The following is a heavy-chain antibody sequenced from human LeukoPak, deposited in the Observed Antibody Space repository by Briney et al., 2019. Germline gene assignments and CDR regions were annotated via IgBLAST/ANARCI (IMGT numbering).Heavy chain of an antibody. CDR1: GFTFSSYA. Sequence: TGGSLRLSCAASGFTFSSYAMSWVRQAPGKGLEWVSAISGSGGSTYYADSVKGRFTISRDNSKNTLYLQMNSLRAEDTAVYYCAKDLVVVIRAHYWGQGTLVTVSS. CDR3: AKDLVVVIRAHY. V-gene: IGHV3-23*01. D-gene: IGHD2-21*01. CDR2: ISGSGGST. J-gene: IGHJ4*02.